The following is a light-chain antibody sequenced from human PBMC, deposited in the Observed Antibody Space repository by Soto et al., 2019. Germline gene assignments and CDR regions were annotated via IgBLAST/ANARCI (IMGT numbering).Light chain of an antibody. Sequence: QSVLTQPPSASGTPGQRVTISCSGSSSNIGSNYVYWYQHLPGTAPKLLIYTXNQXRSGVPDRFSGSKSGTSASLASSGLRSEDDSDYNCASWDPSPIGHVLGTGTKAT. J-gene: IGLJ1*01. CDR3: ASWDPSPIGHV. CDR2: TXN. CDR1: SSNIGSNY. V-gene: IGLV1-47*02.